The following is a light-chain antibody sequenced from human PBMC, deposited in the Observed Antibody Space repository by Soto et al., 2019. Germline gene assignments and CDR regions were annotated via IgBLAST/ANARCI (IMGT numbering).Light chain of an antibody. CDR1: RSNIGSNT. V-gene: IGLV1-44*01. Sequence: QSVLTQPPSASGTPGQRVTISSSGSRSNIGSNTVNWYRQLPGTAPKLLIYSNDQRPSGVPDRFSGSKSGTSASLAISGLQSEDEADYYCAAWDDSLNGLVFVGGTKLTVL. CDR2: SND. J-gene: IGLJ2*01. CDR3: AAWDDSLNGLV.